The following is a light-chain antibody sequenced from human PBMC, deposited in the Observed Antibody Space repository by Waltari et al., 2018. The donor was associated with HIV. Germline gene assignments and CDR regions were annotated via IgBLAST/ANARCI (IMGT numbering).Light chain of an antibody. CDR2: ATS. Sequence: EIVLTQSPGTLSLSPGERATLSCRSSDRFSNTYLAWYQQKPGQAPRLLIHATSFRATCIPDRFSRRVSGTDFTLTITRLEPEDFAVYYCQQYGSSPRTFGQGTKVEIK. V-gene: IGKV3-20*01. J-gene: IGKJ1*01. CDR1: DRFSNTY. CDR3: QQYGSSPRT.